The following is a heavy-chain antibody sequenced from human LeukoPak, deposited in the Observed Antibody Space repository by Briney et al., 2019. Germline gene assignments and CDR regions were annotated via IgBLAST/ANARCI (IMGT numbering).Heavy chain of an antibody. Sequence: SQTLSLTCAISGDSVSSNTVSWNWIRQSPSRGLEWLGRTYYRSKWYNEYAVSVKSRMTINPDTSKNQFSLQLSSVTPDDTAVYYCARHRYYDILTGPLNWFDPWGQGTLVTVSS. D-gene: IGHD3-9*01. V-gene: IGHV6-1*01. CDR2: TYYRSKWYN. CDR3: ARHRYYDILTGPLNWFDP. CDR1: GDSVSSNTVS. J-gene: IGHJ5*02.